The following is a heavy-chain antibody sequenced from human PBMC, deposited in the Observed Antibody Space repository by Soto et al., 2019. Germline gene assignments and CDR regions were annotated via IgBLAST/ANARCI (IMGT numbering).Heavy chain of an antibody. CDR2: IYYSGST. J-gene: IGHJ4*02. CDR3: ARVWGYYFDY. CDR1: GGSISSYY. Sequence: PSETLSLSCTVSGGSISSYYWSWIRQPPGKGLEWIGYIYYSGSTNYSPSLKSRVTISVDTSKNQFSLKLSSVTAADTAVYYCARVWGYYFDYWGQGTLVTFSS. D-gene: IGHD2-21*01. V-gene: IGHV4-59*01.